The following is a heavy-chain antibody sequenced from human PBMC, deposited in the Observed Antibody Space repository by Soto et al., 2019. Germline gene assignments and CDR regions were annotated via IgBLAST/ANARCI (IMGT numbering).Heavy chain of an antibody. D-gene: IGHD3-10*01. CDR2: ISGSGGST. J-gene: IGHJ6*02. V-gene: IGHV3-23*01. CDR3: AKDGRVYPTTDYYGSGSYFYYYYGMDV. Sequence: PGGSLRLSCAASGFTFSSYAMSWVRQAPGKGLEWVSAISGSGGSTYYADSVKGRFTISRDNSKNTLYLQMNSLRAEDTAVYYCAKDGRVYPTTDYYGSGSYFYYYYGMDVWGQGTTVTVSS. CDR1: GFTFSSYA.